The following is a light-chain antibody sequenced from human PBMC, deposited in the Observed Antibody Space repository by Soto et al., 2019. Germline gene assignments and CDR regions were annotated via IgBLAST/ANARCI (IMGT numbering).Light chain of an antibody. V-gene: IGKV3-15*01. CDR2: GAS. J-gene: IGKJ1*01. CDR3: QPYNNWPPWT. Sequence: EIVMTQSPATLSVSPGERATLSCRASQSVSSNLAWYQQKPGQAPRLLIYGASTRATGIPARFSGSVSGTEFTLTISSLQSEDFAVYYCQPYNNWPPWTFGKGTKGEIK. CDR1: QSVSSN.